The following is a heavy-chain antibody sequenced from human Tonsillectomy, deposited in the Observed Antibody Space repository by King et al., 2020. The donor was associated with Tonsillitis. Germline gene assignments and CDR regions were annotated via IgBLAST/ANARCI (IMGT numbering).Heavy chain of an antibody. CDR3: ARLGSYGILSGTVEI. D-gene: IGHD2-8*02. CDR2: IYTSGST. Sequence: QLQESGPGLVKPSETLFLTCTVSGGSISSYYRSWIRQPAGKGLEGVGRIYTSGSTNYNPSLKSRVTMSVDTSKNQFSLKLSSVTAADTAVYYCARLGSYGILSGTVEIWGQGTIVTVSS. V-gene: IGHV4-4*07. J-gene: IGHJ3*02. CDR1: GGSISSYY.